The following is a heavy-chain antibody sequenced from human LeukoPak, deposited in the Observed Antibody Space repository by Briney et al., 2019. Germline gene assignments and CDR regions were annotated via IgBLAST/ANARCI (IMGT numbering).Heavy chain of an antibody. J-gene: IGHJ4*02. V-gene: IGHV3-66*02. CDR2: IYSGGTT. CDR3: ATRFSEQS. CDR1: GFTVSGNY. D-gene: IGHD3-3*01. Sequence: GGSLRLSCAASGFTVSGNYMSWVRQSPGKGLEWVSVIYSGGTTNYADSVKGRFTISRDYSKNTLYLQMNSLRPEDTAVYYCATRFSEQSWGQGTLVTVSS.